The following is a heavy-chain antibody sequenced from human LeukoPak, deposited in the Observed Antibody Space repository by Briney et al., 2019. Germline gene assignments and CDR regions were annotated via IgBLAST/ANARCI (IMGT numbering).Heavy chain of an antibody. V-gene: IGHV3-30*03. CDR2: ISYDGSNK. J-gene: IGHJ4*02. D-gene: IGHD2-2*01. CDR1: GFTFSSYG. CDR3: AVEGYCSSTSCHDY. Sequence: GRSLRLSCAASGFTFSSYGMHWVRQAPGKGLEWVAVISYDGSNKYYADSVKGRFTISRDNSKNTLYLQMNSLRAEDTAVYYCAVEGYCSSTSCHDYWGQGTLVTVSS.